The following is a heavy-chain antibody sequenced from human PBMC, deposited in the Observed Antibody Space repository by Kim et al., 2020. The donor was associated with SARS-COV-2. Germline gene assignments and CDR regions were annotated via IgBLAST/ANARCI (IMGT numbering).Heavy chain of an antibody. CDR1: GFTVSSNY. J-gene: IGHJ3*02. D-gene: IGHD3-22*01. CDR2: IYSGGST. Sequence: GGSLRLSCAASGFTVSSNYMSWVRQAPGKGLEWVSVIYSGGSTYYADSVKGRFTISRDNSKNTLYLQMNSLRAEDTAVYYCASYAINYYDSSGYFAENAFDIWGQGTMVTVSS. V-gene: IGHV3-53*01. CDR3: ASYAINYYDSSGYFAENAFDI.